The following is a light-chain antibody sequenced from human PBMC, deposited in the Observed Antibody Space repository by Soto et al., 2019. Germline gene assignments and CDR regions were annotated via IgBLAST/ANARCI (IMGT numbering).Light chain of an antibody. J-gene: IGKJ4*02. Sequence: IQINNSASHLSSSVGDRVPITCRASQSISSWLAWYQQKPGKAPKILIYKASSLEIGVPSWFSGSGSGTEFTLSIIGLKIDDFITVYCHSSITFGEGTKVDIK. CDR1: QSISSW. V-gene: IGKV1-5*03. CDR3: HSSIT. CDR2: KAS.